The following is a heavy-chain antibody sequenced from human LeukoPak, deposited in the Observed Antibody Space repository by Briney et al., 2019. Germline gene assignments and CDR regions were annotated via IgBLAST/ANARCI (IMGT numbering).Heavy chain of an antibody. D-gene: IGHD3-3*01. CDR3: AKGSRFLEWLSSEPYYYYGMDV. CDR1: GFTFSSYA. V-gene: IGHV3-23*01. J-gene: IGHJ6*02. Sequence: GASLRLSCAASGFTFSSYAMSWVRQAPGKGLEWVSAISGSGGSTYYADSVKGRFTISRDNSKNTLYLQMNSLRAEDTAVYHCAKGSRFLEWLSSEPYYYYGMDVWGQGTTVTVSS. CDR2: ISGSGGST.